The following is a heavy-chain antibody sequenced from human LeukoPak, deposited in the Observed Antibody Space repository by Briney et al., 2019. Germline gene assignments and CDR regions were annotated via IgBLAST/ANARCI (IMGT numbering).Heavy chain of an antibody. CDR1: GFTFSSYG. J-gene: IGHJ4*02. CDR3: ARPNYYDSTGYQWYFDY. Sequence: PGGSLRLSCAASGFTFSSYGMHWVRQAPGKGLEWVAVIWYDGSNKYYADSVKGRFTISRDNSKNTLYLQMNSLRAEDTAVYYCARPNYYDSTGYQWYFDYWGQGTLVTVS. D-gene: IGHD3-22*01. CDR2: IWYDGSNK. V-gene: IGHV3-33*01.